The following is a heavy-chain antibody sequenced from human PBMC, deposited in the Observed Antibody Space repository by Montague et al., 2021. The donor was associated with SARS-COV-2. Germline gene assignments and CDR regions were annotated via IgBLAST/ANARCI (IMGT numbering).Heavy chain of an antibody. V-gene: IGHV4-4*07. CDR2: MAQSGSA. CDR3: ARGRQDINMVVVVVTGGDYFFD. J-gene: IGHJ3*01. Sequence: SETLSLTCTVSGASVSSYYWNWIRQPSGKGRGWSGNMAQSGSANYNPSLKSRVTMPVDTSKKQFSLKMTSVTAADTAVYYCARGRQDINMVVVVVTGGDYFFD. D-gene: IGHD3-22*01. CDR1: GASVSSYY.